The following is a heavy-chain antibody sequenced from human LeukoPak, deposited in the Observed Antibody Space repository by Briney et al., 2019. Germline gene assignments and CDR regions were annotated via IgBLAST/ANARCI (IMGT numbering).Heavy chain of an antibody. V-gene: IGHV1-69*13. Sequence: SVKVSCKASGYTFTSYGISWVRQAPGQGLEWMGGIIPIFGTANYAQKFQGRVTITADESTSTAYMELSSLRSEDTAVYYCARGRSIAARRDYYYGMDVWGQGTTVTVSS. D-gene: IGHD6-6*01. CDR2: IIPIFGTA. CDR1: GYTFTSYG. J-gene: IGHJ6*02. CDR3: ARGRSIAARRDYYYGMDV.